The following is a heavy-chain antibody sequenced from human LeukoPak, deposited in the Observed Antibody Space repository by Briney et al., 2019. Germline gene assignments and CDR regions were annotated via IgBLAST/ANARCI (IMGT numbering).Heavy chain of an antibody. CDR3: ARHGIYVSGSYYNLLAYFFDY. V-gene: IGHV4-39*01. CDR1: GGSISSSSYY. J-gene: IGHJ4*02. CDR2: IYYSGST. Sequence: SETLSLTCTVSGGSISSSSYYWGWIRQPRGKGLEWIGSIYYSGSTYYNPSLKSRVTISVDTSKNQFSLKLSSVTAADTAVYYCARHGIYVSGSYYNLLAYFFDYWGRGALVTVSS. D-gene: IGHD3-10*01.